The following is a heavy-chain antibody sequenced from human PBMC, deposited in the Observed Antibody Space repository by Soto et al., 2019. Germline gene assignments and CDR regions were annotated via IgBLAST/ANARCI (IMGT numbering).Heavy chain of an antibody. J-gene: IGHJ4*02. Sequence: GGSLRLSCAASGFTFSRYAMTWVRQAPGKGLEYVSSITGSGTGTLYADSVKGRFTISRDNSKKTLYLQLNSLRVDDTAIYFCAKDPNGDYVGAFDSWGQGSLVTVSS. CDR2: ITGSGTGT. CDR1: GFTFSRYA. V-gene: IGHV3-23*01. D-gene: IGHD4-17*01. CDR3: AKDPNGDYVGAFDS.